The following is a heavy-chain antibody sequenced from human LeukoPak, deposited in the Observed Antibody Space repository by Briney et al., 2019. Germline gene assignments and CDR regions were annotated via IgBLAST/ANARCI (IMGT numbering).Heavy chain of an antibody. CDR1: GYTFTSYG. D-gene: IGHD6-13*01. CDR3: AFARPGIAAAGTWFDP. CDR2: IIPIFGSA. V-gene: IGHV1-69*13. J-gene: IGHJ5*02. Sequence: GASVKVSCKASGYTFTSYGISWVRQAPGQGLEWMGGIIPIFGSANYAQKFQGRVTITADESTSTAYMELSSLRSEDTAVYYCAFARPGIAAAGTWFDPWGQGTLVTVSS.